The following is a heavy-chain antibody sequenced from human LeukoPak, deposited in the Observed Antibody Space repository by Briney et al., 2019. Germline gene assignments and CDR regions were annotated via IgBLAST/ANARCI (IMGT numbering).Heavy chain of an antibody. CDR2: ISGSGGST. D-gene: IGHD6-19*01. Sequence: GGSLRLSCAASGFTFSSYAMSWVRQAPGKGLEWVSAISGSGGSTYYADSVKGRFTISRDNSKNTLYLQMNSLRAEDTAVYYCAKDSAYSSGQADALGIWGQGTMVTVSS. CDR3: AKDSAYSSGQADALGI. J-gene: IGHJ3*02. CDR1: GFTFSSYA. V-gene: IGHV3-23*01.